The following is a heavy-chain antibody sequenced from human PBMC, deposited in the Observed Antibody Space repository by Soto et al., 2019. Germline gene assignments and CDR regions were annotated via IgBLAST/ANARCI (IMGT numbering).Heavy chain of an antibody. CDR3: ARDARAYYSDATGYYYGLYFDF. J-gene: IGHJ4*02. CDR2: INPKSGDT. CDR1: LYTFTGYY. V-gene: IGHV1-2*04. Sequence: SVKVSCKASLYTFTGYYMHWVRQAPGQGLEWLGWINPKSGDTNYAPKFRGWVTMTRDTSITTAYMELSRLRSDDTAVYYCARDARAYYSDATGYYYGLYFDFWGQGTLVTVSS. D-gene: IGHD3-22*01.